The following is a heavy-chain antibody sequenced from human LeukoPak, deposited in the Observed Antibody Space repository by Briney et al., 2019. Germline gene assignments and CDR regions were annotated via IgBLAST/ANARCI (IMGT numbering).Heavy chain of an antibody. J-gene: IGHJ3*02. Sequence: SETLSLTCTVSGGSINSYYWSWIRQPPGKGLEWIGYIYYSGSTNYNPSLKSRVTISVDTSKNQFSLRLSSVTAADTAVYYCAGYGSGSYDAFDIWGQGTMVTVSS. V-gene: IGHV4-59*01. CDR1: GGSINSYY. CDR3: AGYGSGSYDAFDI. CDR2: IYYSGST. D-gene: IGHD3-10*01.